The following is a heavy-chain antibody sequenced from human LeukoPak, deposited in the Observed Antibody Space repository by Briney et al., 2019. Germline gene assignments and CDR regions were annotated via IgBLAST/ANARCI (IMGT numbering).Heavy chain of an antibody. V-gene: IGHV1-8*01. D-gene: IGHD2-2*02. CDR1: GYTFTSYD. Sequence: ASVKVSCKASGYTFTSYDINWVRQATGQGLEWMGWMNPNSGNTGYAQKFQGRVTMTRNTSISTAYMELSSLRAEDTAVYYCARISIVVVPAAIRLYYYYGMDVWGQGTTVTVSS. CDR2: MNPNSGNT. CDR3: ARISIVVVPAAIRLYYYYGMDV. J-gene: IGHJ6*02.